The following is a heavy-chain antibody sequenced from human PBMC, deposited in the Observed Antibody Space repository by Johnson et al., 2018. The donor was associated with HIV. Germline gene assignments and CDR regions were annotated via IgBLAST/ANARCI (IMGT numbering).Heavy chain of an antibody. CDR1: GFTFGDYA. D-gene: IGHD3-3*01. J-gene: IGHJ3*02. Sequence: VQLVESGGGVARPGGSLRLSCAASGFTFGDYAMSWVRQAPGKGLEWVSVLYSGGNTYYADSVKGRFTISRDNSKNTLYLEMNSLRAEDTAVYYCASGAYYDFWSGLAHAFDIWGQGTMVTVSS. CDR3: ASGAYYDFWSGLAHAFDI. V-gene: IGHV3-66*01. CDR2: LYSGGNT.